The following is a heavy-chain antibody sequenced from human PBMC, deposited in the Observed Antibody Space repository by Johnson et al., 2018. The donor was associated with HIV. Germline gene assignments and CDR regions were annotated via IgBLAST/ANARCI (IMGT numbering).Heavy chain of an antibody. Sequence: VQLVESGGGLVKPGGSLRLSCAASGFTFSNAWMSWVRQAPGKGLEWVGRIKSKTDGGTTDYAAPGKGRFTISRDDSKNTLYRQMNSLNTEDTAVYYCTTLSGSYGSSYDALDSWGQGTMVTVSS. V-gene: IGHV3-15*01. J-gene: IGHJ3*02. D-gene: IGHD1-26*01. CDR2: IKSKTDGGTT. CDR3: TTLSGSYGSSYDALDS. CDR1: GFTFSNAW.